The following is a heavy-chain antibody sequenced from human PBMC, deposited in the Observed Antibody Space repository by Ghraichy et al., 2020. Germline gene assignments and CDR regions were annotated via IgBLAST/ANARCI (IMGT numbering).Heavy chain of an antibody. CDR1: GFTVSSNY. J-gene: IGHJ4*02. CDR2: IYSGGST. D-gene: IGHD3-16*01. V-gene: IGHV3-53*01. Sequence: GGSLRLSCAASGFTVSSNYMSWVRQAPGKGLEWVSVIYSGGSTYYADSVKGRFTISRDNSKNTLYLQMNSLRAEDTAVYYCARDPDLGYFDYWGQGTLVTVSS. CDR3: ARDPDLGYFDY.